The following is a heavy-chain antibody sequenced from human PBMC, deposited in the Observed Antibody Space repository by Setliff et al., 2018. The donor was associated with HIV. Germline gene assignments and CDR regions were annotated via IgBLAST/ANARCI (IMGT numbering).Heavy chain of an antibody. CDR3: ARHGLAGATVDY. Sequence: ETLSLTCTVSGGSVSSSDYYWGWIRQPPGKGLEWIGSIYYSGSTYFTPSLKGRVTLSVDTSRNHFSLKLSSVTAADTAVYYCARHGLAGATVDYWGQGTLVTVSS. D-gene: IGHD1-26*01. V-gene: IGHV4-39*01. CDR2: IYYSGST. CDR1: GGSVSSSDYY. J-gene: IGHJ4*02.